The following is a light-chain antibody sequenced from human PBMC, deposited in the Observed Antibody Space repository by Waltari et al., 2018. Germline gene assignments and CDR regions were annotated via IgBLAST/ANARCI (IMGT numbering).Light chain of an antibody. V-gene: IGLV2-14*01. CDR1: RSDVGGYHF. CDR3: ASFAAGSAFV. Sequence: HSALTQPAFASGPAGQTTTISCTRTRSDVGGYHFAFCYQQHPDNPPNLIFFEVTERPSGLAALFSGSKSGNTASLTISGLQADDEADYYCASFAAGSAFVFGSGTTVTVL. J-gene: IGLJ1*01. CDR2: EVT.